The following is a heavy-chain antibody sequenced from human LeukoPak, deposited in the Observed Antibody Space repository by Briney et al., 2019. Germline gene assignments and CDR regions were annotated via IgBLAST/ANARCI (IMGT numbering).Heavy chain of an antibody. D-gene: IGHD2-2*01. Sequence: NPGGSLRRSCAASGFTFSSYSMNWVRQAPGKGLEWVSSISSSSSYIYYADSVKGRFTISRDNAKNSLYLQMNSLRAEDTAVYYCARDQVGDIVVVPAADWGQGTLVTVSS. J-gene: IGHJ4*02. CDR2: ISSSSSYI. V-gene: IGHV3-21*01. CDR1: GFTFSSYS. CDR3: ARDQVGDIVVVPAAD.